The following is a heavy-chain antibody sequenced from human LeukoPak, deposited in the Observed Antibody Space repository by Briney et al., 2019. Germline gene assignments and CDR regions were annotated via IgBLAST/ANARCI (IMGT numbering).Heavy chain of an antibody. D-gene: IGHD6-13*01. Sequence: ASVKVSCKVSGYTLTELSMHRVRQAPGKGLEWMGGFDPEDGETIYAQKFQGRVTMTEDTSTDTVYMELSSLRSEDTAVYYCATVGSGYSSSWYWFDPWGQGTLVTVSS. CDR2: FDPEDGET. CDR1: GYTLTELS. CDR3: ATVGSGYSSSWYWFDP. J-gene: IGHJ5*02. V-gene: IGHV1-24*01.